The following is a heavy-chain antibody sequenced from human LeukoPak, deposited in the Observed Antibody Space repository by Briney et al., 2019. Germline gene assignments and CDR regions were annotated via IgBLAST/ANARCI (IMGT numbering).Heavy chain of an antibody. D-gene: IGHD3-3*01. J-gene: IGHJ3*02. Sequence: VASVKVSCKASGYTFTNYYIHWVRQAPGQGLEWMGWINSNRGGTNYAQKFQGRVTMTRDTSISTAYMELRSVRSVDTAVYYCARDHGDDAFDIWGPGTMVTVSS. CDR1: GYTFTNYY. CDR3: ARDHGDDAFDI. V-gene: IGHV1-2*02. CDR2: INSNRGGT.